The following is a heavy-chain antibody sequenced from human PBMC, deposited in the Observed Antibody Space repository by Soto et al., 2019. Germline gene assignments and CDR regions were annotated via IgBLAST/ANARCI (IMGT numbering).Heavy chain of an antibody. Sequence: PGGSLRLSCAASGFSFRNAWMNWVRQAPGKGLEWVGRIKSKPDGGTIEYAAPVKGRLTISRDDSKNTLYLEMNSLKTEDTAVYYCSTGNWGSFDLWGRGTLVTVSS. CDR3: STGNWGSFDL. CDR1: GFSFRNAW. D-gene: IGHD7-27*01. J-gene: IGHJ2*01. CDR2: IKSKPDGGTI. V-gene: IGHV3-15*01.